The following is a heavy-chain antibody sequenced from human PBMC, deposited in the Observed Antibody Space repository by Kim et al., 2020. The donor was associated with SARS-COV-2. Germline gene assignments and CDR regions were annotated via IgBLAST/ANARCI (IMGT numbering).Heavy chain of an antibody. Sequence: DAVKGRFTISRDNSKNSLCLQMSGLRAGDTAVYFCAKGLCRYGSCDGDFWGQGTLVTVSS. CDR3: AKGLCRYGSCDGDF. D-gene: IGHD1-26*01. V-gene: IGHV3-23*01. J-gene: IGHJ4*02.